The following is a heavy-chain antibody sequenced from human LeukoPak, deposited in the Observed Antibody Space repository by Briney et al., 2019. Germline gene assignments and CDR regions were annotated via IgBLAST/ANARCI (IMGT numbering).Heavy chain of an antibody. J-gene: IGHJ6*03. Sequence: GESLKISCKSSGYSFTTYWIAWVRQLPGKGLEWMGIIYPGDSDTRYSPSFQGQVTISADKSISTAYLQWSSLKASDTAMYYCARVSGWYYGYYYYYYMDVWGKGTTVTVSS. CDR3: ARVSGWYYGYYYYYYMDV. CDR1: GYSFTTYW. CDR2: IYPGDSDT. D-gene: IGHD6-19*01. V-gene: IGHV5-51*01.